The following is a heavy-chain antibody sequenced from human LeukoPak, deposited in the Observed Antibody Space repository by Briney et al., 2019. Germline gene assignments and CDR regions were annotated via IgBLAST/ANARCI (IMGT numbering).Heavy chain of an antibody. J-gene: IGHJ6*03. D-gene: IGHD3-16*01. CDR1: GGSISSGSYY. CDR3: ARDLLWGEDYNMDV. Sequence: SQTLSLTCTVSGGSISSGSYYWSWIRQPAGKGLEWIGRIYTSASTNYNPSLKSRVTISVVTSKNQFSLKLSTVIAADTAVYYCARDLLWGEDYNMDVWGKGTTVTVSS. V-gene: IGHV4-61*02. CDR2: IYTSAST.